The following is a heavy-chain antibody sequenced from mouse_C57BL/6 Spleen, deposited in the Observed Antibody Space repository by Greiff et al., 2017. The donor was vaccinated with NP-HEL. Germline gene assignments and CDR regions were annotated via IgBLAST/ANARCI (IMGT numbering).Heavy chain of an antibody. J-gene: IGHJ1*03. CDR2: ISYDGSN. D-gene: IGHD2-4*01. Sequence: VQLKQSGPGLVKPSQSLSLTCSVTGYSITSGYYWNWIRQFPGNKLEWMGYISYDGSNNYNPSLKNRISITRDTSKNQFFLKLNSVTTEDTATYYCARGIYYDFDVWGTGTTVTVSS. CDR1: GYSITSGYY. CDR3: ARGIYYDFDV. V-gene: IGHV3-6*01.